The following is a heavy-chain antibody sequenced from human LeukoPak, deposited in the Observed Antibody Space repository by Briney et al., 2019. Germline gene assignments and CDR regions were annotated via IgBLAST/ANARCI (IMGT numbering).Heavy chain of an antibody. CDR2: IQSDGSDK. CDR1: GFTFNSFA. D-gene: IGHD3-10*01. Sequence: GGSLRLSCAASGFTFNSFAMHWVRQAPGKGLEHLAFIQSDGSDKYYADSVKGRFTISRDNSKNTLYLQMNSLRAEDTAVYYCAKETYYYGSGSYLPDYWGQGTLVTVSS. J-gene: IGHJ4*02. CDR3: AKETYYYGSGSYLPDY. V-gene: IGHV3-30*02.